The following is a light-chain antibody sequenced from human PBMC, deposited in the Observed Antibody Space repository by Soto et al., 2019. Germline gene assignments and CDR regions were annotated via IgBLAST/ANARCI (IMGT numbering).Light chain of an antibody. CDR1: NIGSKS. Sequence: SYELTQPPSVSVAPGKTARITCGGNNIGSKSVHWYQQKPGQAPVLVIYYDSDRPSGIPERFSGSNSGNTATLTISRVEAGDEADYYCQVWDSSSDHGVFGGGTKLTGL. CDR2: YDS. CDR3: QVWDSSSDHGV. J-gene: IGLJ3*02. V-gene: IGLV3-21*04.